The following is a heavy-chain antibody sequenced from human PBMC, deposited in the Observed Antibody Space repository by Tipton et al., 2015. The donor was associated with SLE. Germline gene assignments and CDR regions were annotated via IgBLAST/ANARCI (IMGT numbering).Heavy chain of an antibody. CDR1: GGSISSYY. CDR3: ARDGYCYGFI. Sequence: TLSLTCTVSGGSISSYYWSWIRQPPGKGLEWIGYIYYSGSTNYNPSLKSRVTISVDTSKNQFSLKLSSVTAADTAVYYCARDGYCYGFIWGQGTLVTVSS. D-gene: IGHD3-10*01. CDR2: IYYSGST. V-gene: IGHV4-59*01. J-gene: IGHJ4*02.